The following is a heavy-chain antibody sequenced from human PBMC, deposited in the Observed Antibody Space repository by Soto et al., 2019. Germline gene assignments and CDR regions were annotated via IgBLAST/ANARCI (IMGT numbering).Heavy chain of an antibody. D-gene: IGHD5-12*01. CDR1: GFTFSSYA. CDR2: ISGSGGST. CDR3: AKDNSGYVFPAFDY. Sequence: EVQPLESGGGLVQPGGSLRLSCTASGFTFSSYAMSWVRQAPGKGLEWVSAISGSGGSTYYADSVKGRFTISRDNSKNTLYLQMNSLRAEDTAVYYCAKDNSGYVFPAFDYWGQGTLVTVSS. V-gene: IGHV3-23*01. J-gene: IGHJ4*02.